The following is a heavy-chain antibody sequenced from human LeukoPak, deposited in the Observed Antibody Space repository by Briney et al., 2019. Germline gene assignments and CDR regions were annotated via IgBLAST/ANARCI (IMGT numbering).Heavy chain of an antibody. CDR1: GFTLSSYS. CDR2: ISSSSSNI. CDR3: AGTYYDYLGGSYRPFDY. Sequence: GGSLRLSCAASGFTLSSYSMNWVRQAPGKGLEWVSHISSSSSNIYYADSVKGRFTISRDNAKNSLYLQMNSLRAEDTAVYYCAGTYYDYLGGSYRPFDYWGQGTLVTVSS. D-gene: IGHD3-16*02. V-gene: IGHV3-48*04. J-gene: IGHJ4*02.